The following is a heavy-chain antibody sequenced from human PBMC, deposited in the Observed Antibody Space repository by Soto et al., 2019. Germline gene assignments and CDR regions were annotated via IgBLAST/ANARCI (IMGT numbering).Heavy chain of an antibody. Sequence: GGSLRLSCVASSFSFSNAWMNWVRQAPGKGLEWVGRIKSKTDGGTTDYAAPVKGRFTISRDDSKNTLYLQMNSLKTEDTAVFFCTTDILTGYSLGPFFDYWGQGTLVTVSS. V-gene: IGHV3-15*07. CDR2: IKSKTDGGTT. J-gene: IGHJ4*02. CDR3: TTDILTGYSLGPFFDY. CDR1: SFSFSNAW. D-gene: IGHD3-9*01.